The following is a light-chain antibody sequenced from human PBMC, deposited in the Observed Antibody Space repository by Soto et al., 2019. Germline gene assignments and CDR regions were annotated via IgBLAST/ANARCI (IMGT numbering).Light chain of an antibody. CDR1: QSIVSY. CDR2: TAS. CDR3: QQSYILPRT. V-gene: IGKV1-39*01. Sequence: DIQMTQSPSSLSASIGDRVTITCRSSQSIVSYLNWYQQKPGKAPKLLIFTASNLQTGVPSRFSGSRSETDFTLTISSLQPGDSATYYCQQSYILPRTFGHGTTVEIK. J-gene: IGKJ1*01.